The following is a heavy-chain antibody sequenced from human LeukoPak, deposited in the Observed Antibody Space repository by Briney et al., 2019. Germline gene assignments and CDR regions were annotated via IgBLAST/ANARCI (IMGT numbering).Heavy chain of an antibody. Sequence: GGSLRLSCAASGFTFSSYWMSWVRQAPGKGLEWVANIKQDGSEKYYVDSVKGRFTISRDNAKNSLYLQMNSLRAEDTAVYYCARLWFGELFTHFDYWGQGTLVTVSS. CDR3: ARLWFGELFTHFDY. J-gene: IGHJ4*02. D-gene: IGHD3-10*01. V-gene: IGHV3-7*01. CDR2: IKQDGSEK. CDR1: GFTFSSYW.